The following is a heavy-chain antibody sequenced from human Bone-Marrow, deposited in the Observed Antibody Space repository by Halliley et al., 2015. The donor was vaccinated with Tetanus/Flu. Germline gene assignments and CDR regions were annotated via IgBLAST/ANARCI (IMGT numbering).Heavy chain of an antibody. Sequence: QLVQSGAEVKKPGSSVKVSCKASRGTFSSYAIDWVRQAPGQGPEWMGGINPLFGTANYAQKFQGRLTITADESTSTAFMDLSSLRSEDSAVYYCAGLGSGYNSAFNYWGQGTLVTVAS. V-gene: IGHV1-69*01. CDR1: RGTFSSYA. D-gene: IGHD5-12*01. J-gene: IGHJ4*02. CDR3: AGLGSGYNSAFNY. CDR2: INPLFGTA.